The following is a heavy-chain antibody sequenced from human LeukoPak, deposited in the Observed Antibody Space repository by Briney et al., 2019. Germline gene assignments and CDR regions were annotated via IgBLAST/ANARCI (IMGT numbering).Heavy chain of an antibody. V-gene: IGHV1-2*02. D-gene: IGHD4-17*01. Sequence: ASVKVSCKASGYTFTGYYMHWVRQAPGQGLEWMGWINPNSGGTNYAQKVPGRVTMTRDTSIRTAYMELSRLRSDDTAVYYCASLITVTTRKTGGNEDYWGQGTLVTVSS. CDR3: ASLITVTTRKTGGNEDY. J-gene: IGHJ4*02. CDR1: GYTFTGYY. CDR2: INPNSGGT.